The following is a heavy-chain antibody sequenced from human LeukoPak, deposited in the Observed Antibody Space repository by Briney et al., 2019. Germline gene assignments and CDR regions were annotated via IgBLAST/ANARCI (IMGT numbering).Heavy chain of an antibody. J-gene: IGHJ3*02. CDR1: GFTFSAYW. D-gene: IGHD3-3*01. V-gene: IGHV3-74*01. CDR2: INTDGSSP. Sequence: PGGSLRLSCAASGFTFSAYWMHWVRQAPGKGLVWVSRINTDGSSPTYAASVKGRFTISRDNAKNTLYLQMNSLTAEDTAVYYCAREPTDFWSGWSSSSVMNDAFDIWGQGTMVTVSS. CDR3: AREPTDFWSGWSSSSVMNDAFDI.